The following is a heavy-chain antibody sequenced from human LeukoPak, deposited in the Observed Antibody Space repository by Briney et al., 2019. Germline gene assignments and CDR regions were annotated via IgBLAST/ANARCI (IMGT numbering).Heavy chain of an antibody. Sequence: PSETLSLTRAVYGGSFSGYYWSWIRQPPGKGLEWIGEINHSGSTNYNPSLKSRVTISVDTSKNQFSLKLSSVTAADTAVYYCARGGSIAARPGFDPWGQGTLVTVPS. CDR3: ARGGSIAARPGFDP. J-gene: IGHJ5*02. D-gene: IGHD6-6*01. CDR1: GGSFSGYY. CDR2: INHSGST. V-gene: IGHV4-34*01.